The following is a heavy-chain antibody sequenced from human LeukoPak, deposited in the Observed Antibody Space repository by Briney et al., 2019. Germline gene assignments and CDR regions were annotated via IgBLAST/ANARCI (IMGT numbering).Heavy chain of an antibody. D-gene: IGHD3-10*01. J-gene: IGHJ4*02. CDR3: AKDISTRGVFDY. Sequence: GGSLRVSCAASGFTFDDYGMSWVRQAPGKGLEWVSAISGSGGSTYYADSVKGRFTISRDNSKNTLYLQMNSLRAEDTAVYYCAKDISTRGVFDYWGQGTLVTVSS. CDR1: GFTFDDYG. V-gene: IGHV3-23*01. CDR2: ISGSGGST.